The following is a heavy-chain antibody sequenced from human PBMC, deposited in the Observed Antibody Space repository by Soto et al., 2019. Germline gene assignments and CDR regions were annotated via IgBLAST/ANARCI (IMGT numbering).Heavy chain of an antibody. CDR2: IYHSGST. CDR3: GSGYSYGYDYYYYGMDV. J-gene: IGHJ6*02. CDR1: GGSISSGGYS. Sequence: SETLSLTCAVSGGSISSGGYSWSWIRQPPGKGLEWIGYIYHSGSTYYNPSLKSRVTISVDRFKNQFSLKLSSVTAADTAVYYCGSGYSYGYDYYYYGMDVWGQGTTVTVSS. V-gene: IGHV4-30-2*01. D-gene: IGHD5-18*01.